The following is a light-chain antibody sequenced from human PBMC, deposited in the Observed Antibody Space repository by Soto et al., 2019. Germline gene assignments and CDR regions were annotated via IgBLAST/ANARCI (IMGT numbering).Light chain of an antibody. CDR1: QVISTS. CDR2: AAS. CDR3: QQSFCTPHT. J-gene: IGKJ2*01. V-gene: IGKV1-9*01. Sequence: DIQLTQSPSFLSPTIGESVTITCRASQVISTSLAWYQVKPGKAPKLLIYAASTLESGVPSRFSATVSGTEFSLTITSLQPEDFATYYCQQSFCTPHTFGQGTKLELK.